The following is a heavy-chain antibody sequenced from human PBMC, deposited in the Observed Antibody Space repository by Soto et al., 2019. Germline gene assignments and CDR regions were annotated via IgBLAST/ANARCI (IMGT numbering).Heavy chain of an antibody. CDR1: GGTFSNDA. Sequence: QEQLVQAGAEVKKPGSSVRISCRASGGTFSNDAVSWVRQAPGQGLQWMGGIIPIFETTHYAQKFQGRVTITADESTATAYMELRSVTSEDTAVYYCATGLRTGNYGMDVWGQGTAVTVSS. CDR3: ATGLRTGNYGMDV. CDR2: IIPIFETT. D-gene: IGHD3-10*01. J-gene: IGHJ6*02. V-gene: IGHV1-69*01.